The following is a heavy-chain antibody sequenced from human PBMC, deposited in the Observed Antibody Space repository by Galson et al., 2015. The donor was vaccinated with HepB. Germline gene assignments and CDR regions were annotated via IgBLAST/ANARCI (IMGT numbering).Heavy chain of an antibody. Sequence: SVKVSCKASGYTLTSYEINWVRQATGQGLEWMGWMNPSSGNTGYAQKFQGRVTLTRDTSKTTAYMEVVNLRSEDTAVYYCARASAGAVRHYNYFGLDVWGQGTTVTVSS. V-gene: IGHV1-8*01. J-gene: IGHJ6*02. D-gene: IGHD3-10*01. CDR2: MNPSSGNT. CDR3: ARASAGAVRHYNYFGLDV. CDR1: GYTLTSYE.